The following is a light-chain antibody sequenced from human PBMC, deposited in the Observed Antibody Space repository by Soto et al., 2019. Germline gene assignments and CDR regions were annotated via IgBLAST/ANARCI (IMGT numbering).Light chain of an antibody. J-gene: IGLJ1*01. CDR2: GNN. V-gene: IGLV1-40*01. Sequence: QSVLTQPPSVSGAPGQRVSISCSGSSSNIGAGFDVHWYQQLPGTAPKLLIYGNNNRPSRVPDRFSGSKSGTSASLAITGLQAEDEADYYCQSYDSSLSGYVFGTGTQLTVL. CDR1: SSNIGAGFD. CDR3: QSYDSSLSGYV.